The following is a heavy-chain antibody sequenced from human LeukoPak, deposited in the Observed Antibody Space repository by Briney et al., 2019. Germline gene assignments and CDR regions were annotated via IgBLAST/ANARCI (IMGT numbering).Heavy chain of an antibody. D-gene: IGHD4-23*01. CDR2: IFYTGST. Sequence: TSETLSLTCTVSGGSISSYYWSWIRQPPGKGLEWIGYIFYTGSTNYNPSLKSRVTISVLTSKNRFSLKLSSVTAADTAVYYCATLTGGDDAFDIWGQGTMVTVSS. V-gene: IGHV4-59*01. CDR1: GGSISSYY. CDR3: ATLTGGDDAFDI. J-gene: IGHJ3*02.